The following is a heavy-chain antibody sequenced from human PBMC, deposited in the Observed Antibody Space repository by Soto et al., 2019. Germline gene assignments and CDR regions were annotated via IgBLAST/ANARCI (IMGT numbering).Heavy chain of an antibody. Sequence: QVQLVESGGGVVQPGRSLRLSCAASGYVFNHYGLHWVRQAPGKGLEWLTLTSYDGSNKQYADSVKGRFTISRDDSKNTVYLQLNSLRVDDAAVYYCESWGGSRSSGYYIDHWGQGTLVTVSS. J-gene: IGHJ4*02. D-gene: IGHD3-10*01. CDR1: GYVFNHYG. CDR2: TSYDGSNK. CDR3: ESWGGSRSSGYYIDH. V-gene: IGHV3-33*01.